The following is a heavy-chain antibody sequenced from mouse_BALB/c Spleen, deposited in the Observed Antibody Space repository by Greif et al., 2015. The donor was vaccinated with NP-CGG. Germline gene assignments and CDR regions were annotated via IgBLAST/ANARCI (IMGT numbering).Heavy chain of an antibody. V-gene: IGHV8-12*01. D-gene: IGHD1-1*01. CDR1: GFSLSTSGMG. Sequence: QVTLKESGPGILQPSQTLSLTCSFSGFSLSTSGMGVSWIRQPSGKGLEWLAHIYWDDDKRYNPSLKSRLTISKDTSXNQVFLKITSVDTADTATYYCARITTVVYYFDYWGQGTTLTVSS. J-gene: IGHJ2*01. CDR3: ARITTVVYYFDY. CDR2: IYWDDDK.